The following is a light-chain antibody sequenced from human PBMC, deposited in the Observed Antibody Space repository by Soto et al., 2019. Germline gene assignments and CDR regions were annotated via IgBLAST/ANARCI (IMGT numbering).Light chain of an antibody. CDR1: QGIRND. Sequence: DIPMTQSPSSLSASVGDRVTITCRASQGIRNDLAWYQQKPGKAPKRLIYSASSLQSGVPSRFSGSGSGTEFTLTISSLQPEDFATYYRLQHNNYPPLTFGQGTRLEIK. CDR2: SAS. CDR3: LQHNNYPPLT. V-gene: IGKV1-17*01. J-gene: IGKJ5*01.